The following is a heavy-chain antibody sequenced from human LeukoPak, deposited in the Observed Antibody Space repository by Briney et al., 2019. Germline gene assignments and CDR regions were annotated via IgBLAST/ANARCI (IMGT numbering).Heavy chain of an antibody. D-gene: IGHD2-15*01. CDR1: GFAFSSYA. CDR2: ISSTSETI. J-gene: IGHJ4*02. V-gene: IGHV3-48*01. Sequence: GGSLRFSCAASGFAFSSYAMNWVRQAPGKGLKWVSIISSTSETIYYADSMKGRFTISRDNAENSLYLQMSSLRADDTAVYYCARDRVGGSLGFWGQGTVVTVS. CDR3: ARDRVGGSLGF.